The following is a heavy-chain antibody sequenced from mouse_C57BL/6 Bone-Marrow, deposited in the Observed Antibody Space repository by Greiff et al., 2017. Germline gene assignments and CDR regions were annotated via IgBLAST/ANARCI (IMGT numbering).Heavy chain of an antibody. D-gene: IGHD1-1*01. CDR3: ARLGYYGPYWYFDV. Sequence: VQLQQSGPVLVKPGASVKMSCKASGYTFTDYYMNWVKQSHGKSLEWIGVINPYNGGTSSNQKFKGKATLTVDKSSSTAYMELNSLTSEDSAVYYCARLGYYGPYWYFDVWGTGTTVTVSS. V-gene: IGHV1-19*01. J-gene: IGHJ1*03. CDR1: GYTFTDYY. CDR2: INPYNGGT.